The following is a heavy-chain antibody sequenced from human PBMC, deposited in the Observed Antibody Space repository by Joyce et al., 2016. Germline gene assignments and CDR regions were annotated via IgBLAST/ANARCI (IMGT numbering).Heavy chain of an antibody. J-gene: IGHJ3*02. CDR1: GDTFSRYA. Sequence: QVQLVQSGTEVKKPGSSVKVSCKASGDTFSRYARSWVRQAPGQGLGWKGGISPLLGPADYAQKFQGRVSITADESTRTTYMEMSSLRSEDTAIYYCATMRDVQPFEIWGQGTRVSVSS. V-gene: IGHV1-69*12. D-gene: IGHD5-24*01. CDR3: ATMRDVQPFEI. CDR2: ISPLLGPA.